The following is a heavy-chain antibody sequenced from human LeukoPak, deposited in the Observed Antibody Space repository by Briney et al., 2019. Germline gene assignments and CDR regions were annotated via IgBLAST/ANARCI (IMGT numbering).Heavy chain of an antibody. CDR1: GFTFSNAW. CDR2: IKSKTDGGTT. CDR3: TTDRVELWFGELYADY. J-gene: IGHJ4*02. Sequence: GGSLRLSCAASGFTFSNAWMSWVRHAPGKGLEWVARIKSKTDGGTTDYAAPVKGRFTISRDDSKNTLYLQMNSLKTEDTAVYYCTTDRVELWFGELYADYWGQGTLVTVSS. V-gene: IGHV3-15*01. D-gene: IGHD3-10*01.